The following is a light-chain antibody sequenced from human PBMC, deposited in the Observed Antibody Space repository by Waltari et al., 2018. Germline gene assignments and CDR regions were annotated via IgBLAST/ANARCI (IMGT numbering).Light chain of an antibody. CDR1: SSDIGFYNY. CDR2: DVS. V-gene: IGLV2-14*01. CDR3: NSYTGSSSWV. Sequence: QSALTQPASVPGSPGQSITISCYGTSSDIGFYNYVSWYQQHPGKAPKLIIYDVSQRPSGVSDRFSGSKSGNTASLTISGLQAEDEADYYCNSYTGSSSWVFGGGTKVTVL. J-gene: IGLJ3*02.